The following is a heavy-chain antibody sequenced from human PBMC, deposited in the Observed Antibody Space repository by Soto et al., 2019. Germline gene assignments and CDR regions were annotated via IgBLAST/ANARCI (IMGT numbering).Heavy chain of an antibody. V-gene: IGHV3-23*01. Sequence: PGGSLRLSCAASGFTFRIYAMTWVRQAPGKGLEWVSVISGSGESTDCADSVKGRFTISRDNLENTLYLQMNSLRTEDTAVYYCATEGYSNSWFADHWGPGTLVTV. D-gene: IGHD6-13*01. CDR1: GFTFRIYA. J-gene: IGHJ4*02. CDR2: ISGSGEST. CDR3: ATEGYSNSWFADH.